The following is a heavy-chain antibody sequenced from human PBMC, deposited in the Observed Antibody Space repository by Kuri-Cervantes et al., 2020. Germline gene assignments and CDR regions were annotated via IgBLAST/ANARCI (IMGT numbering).Heavy chain of an antibody. V-gene: IGHV1-69*13. Sequence: SSVKVSCKASGGTFSSYAISWVRQAPGQGLEWMGGIIPIFGTANYAQKFQGRVTITADESTSTAYMELSSLRSEDTAVYYCASRYYDSSPLAPFDYWGQGTLVTVSS. CDR3: ASRYYDSSPLAPFDY. CDR1: GGTFSSYA. D-gene: IGHD3-22*01. CDR2: IIPIFGTA. J-gene: IGHJ4*02.